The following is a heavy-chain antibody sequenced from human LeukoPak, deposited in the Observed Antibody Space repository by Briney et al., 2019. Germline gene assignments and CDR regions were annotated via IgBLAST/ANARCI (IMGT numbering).Heavy chain of an antibody. CDR3: AKDLRGYFDY. Sequence: GGSLRLSCAASGFTFSSYAVHWVRQAPGKGLEWVAVISYDGSNKYYADSVKGRFTISRDNSKNTLYLQMNSLRAEDTAVYYCAKDLRGYFDYWGQGTLVTVSS. CDR1: GFTFSSYA. CDR2: ISYDGSNK. V-gene: IGHV3-30*04. J-gene: IGHJ4*02.